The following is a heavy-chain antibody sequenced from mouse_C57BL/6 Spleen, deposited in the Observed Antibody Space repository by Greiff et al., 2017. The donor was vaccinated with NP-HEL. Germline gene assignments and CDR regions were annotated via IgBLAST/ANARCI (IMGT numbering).Heavy chain of an antibody. CDR2: IDPSDSYT. Sequence: QVQLQQPGAELVMPGASVKLSCKASGYTFTSYWMHWVKQSPGQGLEWIGEIDPSDSYTNYNQKFKGKSTLTVDKSSSPAYMQLSSLTSEDSAVYYCARRKDYDGYAMDYWGQGTSVTVSS. D-gene: IGHD2-4*01. CDR3: ARRKDYDGYAMDY. J-gene: IGHJ4*01. CDR1: GYTFTSYW. V-gene: IGHV1-69*01.